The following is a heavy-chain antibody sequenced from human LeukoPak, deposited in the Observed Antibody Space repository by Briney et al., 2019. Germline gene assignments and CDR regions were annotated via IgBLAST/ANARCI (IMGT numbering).Heavy chain of an antibody. J-gene: IGHJ4*02. V-gene: IGHV4-38-2*02. Sequence: SETLSLTCTVSGYAITSGYYWGWVRQPPGKGLEWIGDVYHNGATFDNPSLKSRLSISVDTSKNQFSLNLSSVTAADTAVYYCASRGHYTYYFDFWGQGTLVTVSS. CDR2: VYHNGAT. CDR3: ASRGHYTYYFDF. CDR1: GYAITSGYY. D-gene: IGHD3-3*01.